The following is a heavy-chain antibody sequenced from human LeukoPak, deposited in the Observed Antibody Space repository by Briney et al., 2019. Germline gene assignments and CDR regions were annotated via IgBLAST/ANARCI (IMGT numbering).Heavy chain of an antibody. CDR2: IYHRGDT. CDR3: ARARLGDYLDDI. J-gene: IGHJ3*02. CDR1: GASISSSNW. Sequence: SGTLSLTCAVSGASISSSNWWSWVRQSPGKGLEWIGEIYHRGDTNYNPPLRSRVSMSVDTSKNQFSLKLSSVTAADTAVYYCARARLGDYLDDIWGQGTMVTVSS. D-gene: IGHD2/OR15-2a*01. V-gene: IGHV4-4*02.